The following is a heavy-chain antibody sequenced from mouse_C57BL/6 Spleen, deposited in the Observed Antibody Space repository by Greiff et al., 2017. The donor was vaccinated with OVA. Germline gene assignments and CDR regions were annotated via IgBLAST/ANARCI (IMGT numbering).Heavy chain of an antibody. Sequence: EVHLVESGGGLVKPGGSLKLSCAASGFTFSDYGMHWVRQAPEKGLEWVAYISSGSSTIYYADTVKGRFTISRDNAKNTLFLQMTSLRSEDTAMYYCARHYYGSSYWYCDVWGTGTTVTVSS. J-gene: IGHJ1*03. D-gene: IGHD1-1*01. CDR3: ARHYYGSSYWYCDV. CDR1: GFTFSDYG. CDR2: ISSGSSTI. V-gene: IGHV5-17*01.